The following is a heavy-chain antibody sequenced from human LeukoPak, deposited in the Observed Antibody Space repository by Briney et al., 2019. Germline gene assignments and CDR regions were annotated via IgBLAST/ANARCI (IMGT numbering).Heavy chain of an antibody. CDR2: IDYSGST. V-gene: IGHV4-39*07. J-gene: IGHJ4*02. CDR3: ATDRIAVAGTFDY. D-gene: IGHD6-19*01. Sequence: PSETLSLTCTVSGGSISSSNDYWGWIRQPPGKGLEWIGSIDYSGSTYYNPSLKSRVTISVDTSKNQFSLKLSSVTAADTAVYYCATDRIAVAGTFDYWGQGTLVTVSS. CDR1: GGSISSSNDY.